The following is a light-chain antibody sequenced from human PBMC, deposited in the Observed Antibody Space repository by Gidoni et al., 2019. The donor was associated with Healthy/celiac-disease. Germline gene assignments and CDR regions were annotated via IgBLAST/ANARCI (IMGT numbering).Light chain of an antibody. Sequence: DIVMTQSPLSLPVTPGEPASLSCRSSQSLLHSNGYNYLDGYRQKPGQSPQRRIYLGSNLASGGPDRFSGRGAGTDFTRKSSRVEAEDVGVYYGRQALQTPDTFGQGTKRESK. CDR2: LGS. CDR1: QSLLHSNGYNY. J-gene: IGKJ2*01. V-gene: IGKV2-28*01. CDR3: RQALQTPDT.